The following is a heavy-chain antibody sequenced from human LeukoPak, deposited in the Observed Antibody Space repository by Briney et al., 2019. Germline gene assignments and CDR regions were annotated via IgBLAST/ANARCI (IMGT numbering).Heavy chain of an antibody. CDR3: VRDRGIASTGGYGMDV. Sequence: GGSLRLSCAASGFTVSNNYMTWVRQAPGKGLEWVSVIYRGGSTYYADSVKGRFTISRDDSKNTLYLQMNSLRAEDTAVYYCVRDRGIASTGGYGMDVWGQGTTVTASS. V-gene: IGHV3-53*01. D-gene: IGHD6-13*01. CDR2: IYRGGST. CDR1: GFTVSNNY. J-gene: IGHJ6*02.